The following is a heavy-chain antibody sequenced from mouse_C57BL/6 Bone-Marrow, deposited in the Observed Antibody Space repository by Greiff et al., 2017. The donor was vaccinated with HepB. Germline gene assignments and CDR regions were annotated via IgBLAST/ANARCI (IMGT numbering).Heavy chain of an antibody. CDR3: AKHGGSNYSYYYAMDY. CDR2: IWGGGST. J-gene: IGHJ4*01. Sequence: VQLQESGPGLVAPSQSLSITCTVSGFSLTSYGVDWVRQPPGKGLEWLGVIWGGGSTNYNSALMSRLSISKVNSKGQIFSKMNSLQTDDTAMYYCAKHGGSNYSYYYAMDYWGQGTTVTVSS. V-gene: IGHV2-9*01. D-gene: IGHD2-5*01. CDR1: GFSLTSYG.